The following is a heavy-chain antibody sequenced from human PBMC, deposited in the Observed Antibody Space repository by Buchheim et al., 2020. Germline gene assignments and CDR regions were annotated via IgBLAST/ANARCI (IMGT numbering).Heavy chain of an antibody. V-gene: IGHV3-30*04. CDR2: ISYDGSNK. CDR3: ARDGREMATITDWYFDL. Sequence: QVQLVESGGGVVQPGRSLRLSCAASGFTFSSYAMHWVRQAPGKGLEWVAVISYDGSNKYYADSVTGRFTISRDNSKNTLYLQMNSLRAEDTAVYYCARDGREMATITDWYFDLWGRGTL. CDR1: GFTFSSYA. J-gene: IGHJ2*01. D-gene: IGHD5-24*01.